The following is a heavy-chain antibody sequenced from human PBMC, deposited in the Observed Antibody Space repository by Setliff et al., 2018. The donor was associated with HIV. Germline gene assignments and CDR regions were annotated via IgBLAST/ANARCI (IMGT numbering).Heavy chain of an antibody. D-gene: IGHD3-3*01. Sequence: GASVKVSCKASGYTFSNYVMQWVRQAPGQRLEWMGWISAGNGNTKYSQTFQDRVTITRDTSASTVYMELGSLRSEDTAVYYCARDRVFGVTFPVYCFDTWGQGTRVTVSS. CDR2: ISAGNGNT. CDR1: GYTFSNYV. J-gene: IGHJ4*02. CDR3: ARDRVFGVTFPVYCFDT. V-gene: IGHV1-3*01.